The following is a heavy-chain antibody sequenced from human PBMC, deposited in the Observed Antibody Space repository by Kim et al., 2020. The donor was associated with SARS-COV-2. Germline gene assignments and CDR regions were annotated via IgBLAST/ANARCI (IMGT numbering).Heavy chain of an antibody. Sequence: NPSLKSRVTISVDTSKNQFSLKLSAVTAADTAVYYCARGGGWNGRVGFDYWGQGTLVTVSS. D-gene: IGHD1-1*01. V-gene: IGHV4-34*01. CDR3: ARGGGWNGRVGFDY. J-gene: IGHJ4*02.